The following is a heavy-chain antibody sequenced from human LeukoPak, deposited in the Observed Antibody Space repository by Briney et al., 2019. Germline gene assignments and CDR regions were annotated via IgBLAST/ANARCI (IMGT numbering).Heavy chain of an antibody. V-gene: IGHV3-53*04. CDR2: IYSGGST. Sequence: PGGSLRLSCAASGFTFSSYAMSWVRQAPGKGLEWVSVIYSGGSTYYADSVKGRFTNSRHNSKNTLYLQMNSLRAEDTAVYYCARGNYPFDYWGQGTLVTVSS. CDR1: GFTFSSYA. J-gene: IGHJ4*02. CDR3: ARGNYPFDY. D-gene: IGHD1-7*01.